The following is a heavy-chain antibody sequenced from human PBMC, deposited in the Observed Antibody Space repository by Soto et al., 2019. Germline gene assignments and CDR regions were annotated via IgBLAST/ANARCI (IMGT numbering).Heavy chain of an antibody. D-gene: IGHD3-22*01. CDR3: ACLDYYDSSVYLYYFEN. V-gene: IGHV4-31*03. CDR1: RGSISSGCYY. J-gene: IGHJ4*01. Sequence: TLTLTRPVSRGSISSGCYYWSWIRHHPGKGLEWIGYIYYSGSTYYNPSLKSRVTISVDTSKNQFSLKLSSVTAADTAVYYCACLDYYDSSVYLYYFENCGQETLFTVAS. CDR2: IYYSGST.